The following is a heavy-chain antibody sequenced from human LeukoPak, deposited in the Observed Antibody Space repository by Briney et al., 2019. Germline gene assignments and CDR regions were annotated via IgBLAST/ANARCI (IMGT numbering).Heavy chain of an antibody. J-gene: IGHJ4*02. CDR3: AKAGIGADGAGFLCEY. V-gene: IGHV3-23*01. Sequence: GGSLTLSCAASGFTFSDYAMSWVRQAPGKGLEWVSTASYYVGKQYHADSVRGRFTVSRDNSRDTVSLQMSSLRVEDTGIYYCAKAGIGADGAGFLCEYWGQGTLVTVSS. CDR1: GFTFSDYA. D-gene: IGHD1-1*01. CDR2: ASYYVGKQ.